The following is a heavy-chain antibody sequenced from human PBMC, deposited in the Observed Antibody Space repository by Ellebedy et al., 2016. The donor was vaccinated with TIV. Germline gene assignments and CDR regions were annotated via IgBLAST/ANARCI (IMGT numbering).Heavy chain of an antibody. CDR1: GFTVTSHH. CDR2: IYRGGST. D-gene: IGHD2-2*02. J-gene: IGHJ6*02. CDR3: ARDNTRGYAMDV. V-gene: IGHV3-66*01. Sequence: GESLKISCAASGFTVTSHHMSWVRQAPGKGLEWVSVIYRGGSTSYVDSLKGRFTISRDTSKNTVYLQMNSLRAEDTAVYYCARDNTRGYAMDVWGQGTTVTVSS.